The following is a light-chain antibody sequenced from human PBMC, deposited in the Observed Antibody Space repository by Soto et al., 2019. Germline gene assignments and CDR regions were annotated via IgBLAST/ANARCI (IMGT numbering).Light chain of an antibody. CDR3: SSYTNINTRAGV. CDR1: IDDVTAYYR. J-gene: IGLJ1*01. Sequence: QSVLTQPPSVSGSPGQSVTISCSGTIDDVTAYYRVSWYQQTPGTAPKLMIYDVSNRPSGVPDRFSGSRSGNTASLTISGLQAEDEAEYYCSSYTNINTRAGVFGTGTKLTVL. CDR2: DVS. V-gene: IGLV2-18*02.